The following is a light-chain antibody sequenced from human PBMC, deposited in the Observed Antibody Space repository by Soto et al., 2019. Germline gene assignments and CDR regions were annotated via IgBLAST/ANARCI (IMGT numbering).Light chain of an antibody. J-gene: IGKJ1*01. CDR2: GAS. Sequence: EILLTQSPGSLSLSPGDRATLPCRASQSFSSTFFAWYQQKPGQAPRLLIYGASSRATGIPDRFSGSGSGTDFTLTISRLEPEDFAVYYCQQYASSVTFGQGTKVEIK. CDR1: QSFSSTF. V-gene: IGKV3-20*01. CDR3: QQYASSVT.